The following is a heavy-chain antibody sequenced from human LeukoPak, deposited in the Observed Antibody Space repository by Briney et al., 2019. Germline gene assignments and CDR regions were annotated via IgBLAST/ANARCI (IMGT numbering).Heavy chain of an antibody. Sequence: SVKVSCKASGGTFSSYAISWVRQAPGQGLEWMGRIIPILGIANYAQKFQGRVTITADKSTSTAYMELSSLRSEDTAVYYCARVSDNYYDSSGTFDYWGQGTLVTVSS. J-gene: IGHJ4*02. CDR2: IIPILGIA. D-gene: IGHD3-22*01. CDR3: ARVSDNYYDSSGTFDY. V-gene: IGHV1-69*04. CDR1: GGTFSSYA.